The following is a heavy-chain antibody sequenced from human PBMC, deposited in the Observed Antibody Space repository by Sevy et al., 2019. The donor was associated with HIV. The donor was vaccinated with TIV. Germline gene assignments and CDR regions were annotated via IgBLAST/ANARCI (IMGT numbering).Heavy chain of an antibody. CDR2: ISTSTSTTTI. V-gene: IGHV3-11*01. CDR1: GFTFNDYN. CDR3: ASAAGWFDA. D-gene: IGHD6-25*01. Sequence: GGSLRLSCAASGFTFNDYNLSWIRQAPGKGLEWVSYISTSTSTTTIYYADSVKGRFTIARDNAKYSIYLQMNSLRVDDTAVYYCASAAGWFDAWGQGTLVTVSS. J-gene: IGHJ5*02.